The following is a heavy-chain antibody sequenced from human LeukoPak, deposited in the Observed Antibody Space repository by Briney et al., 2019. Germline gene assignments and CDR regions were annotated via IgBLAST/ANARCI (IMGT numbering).Heavy chain of an antibody. CDR2: ISASGHYT. CDR3: AKDGSWGDYYFYLYIDV. Sequence: GGSLRLSCEVSGFTFGNYAMSWVRQAPGKGLEWLSGISASGHYTYTADSLKGRFTISRDNSKNTLYLQMNSLRAEDTALYYCAKDGSWGDYYFYLYIDVWGKGTTVTVSS. V-gene: IGHV3-23*01. CDR1: GFTFGNYA. D-gene: IGHD3-16*01. J-gene: IGHJ6*03.